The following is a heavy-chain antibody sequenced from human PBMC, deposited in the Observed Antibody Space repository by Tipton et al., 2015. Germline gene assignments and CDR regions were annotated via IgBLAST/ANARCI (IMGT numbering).Heavy chain of an antibody. J-gene: IGHJ5*02. CDR2: IYYSGST. CDR3: ARGLGGNSESWFDP. CDR1: GGAINSGDNY. V-gene: IGHV4-31*03. Sequence: TLSLTCTVSGGAINSGDNYWTWIRQQPGKGLEWIGYIYYSGSTYYNPSLKSRVSISLDRSKTQFSLNLSSVTAADTAVYYCARGLGGNSESWFDPWGQGTLVIVSS. D-gene: IGHD4-23*01.